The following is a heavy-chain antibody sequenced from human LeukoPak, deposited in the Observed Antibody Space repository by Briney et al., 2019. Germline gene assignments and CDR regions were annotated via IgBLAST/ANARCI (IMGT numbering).Heavy chain of an antibody. D-gene: IGHD3-22*01. CDR3: ARGKLYSDSSGYYYPPPYFFDY. V-gene: IGHV7-4-1*02. Sequence: GASVKVSCKASGYTFSSYAMNWVRQAPGQGLEWVGWINTNTGNPTYAQDFTGRFVFSLDTSVTTTYLQISSLKAEDTAVYYCARGKLYSDSSGYYYPPPYFFDYWGQGTLVTVSS. CDR2: INTNTGNP. CDR1: GYTFSSYA. J-gene: IGHJ4*02.